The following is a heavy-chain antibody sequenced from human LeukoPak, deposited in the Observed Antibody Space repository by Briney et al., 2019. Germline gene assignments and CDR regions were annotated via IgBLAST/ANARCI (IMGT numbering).Heavy chain of an antibody. Sequence: PGRSLRLSCAASGFTFSSYAMHWVRQAPGKGLEWVAVISYDGSNKYYADSVKGRFTISRDNSKNTLYLQMNSLRAEDTAVYYCAREGYYGSGSYPPTDAFDIWGQGTMVTVSS. CDR2: ISYDGSNK. J-gene: IGHJ3*02. CDR1: GFTFSSYA. V-gene: IGHV3-30*04. D-gene: IGHD3-10*01. CDR3: AREGYYGSGSYPPTDAFDI.